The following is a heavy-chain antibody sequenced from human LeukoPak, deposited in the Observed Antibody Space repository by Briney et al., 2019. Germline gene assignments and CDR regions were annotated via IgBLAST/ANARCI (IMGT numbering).Heavy chain of an antibody. J-gene: IGHJ4*02. D-gene: IGHD1/OR15-1a*01. V-gene: IGHV3-72*01. Sequence: AGGSLLLSCAASGFTFSDHYMDWVRQAPGKGLEWVGRTKNKANSYTTEYAASVKGRFTISRDDSKNSLYLQMDSLKTDDTAVYYCARAITGNRGTWDYWGQGTLVTVSS. CDR3: ARAITGNRGTWDY. CDR2: TKNKANSYTT. CDR1: GFTFSDHY.